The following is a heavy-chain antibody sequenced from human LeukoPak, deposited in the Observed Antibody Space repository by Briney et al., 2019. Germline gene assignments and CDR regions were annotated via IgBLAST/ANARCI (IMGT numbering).Heavy chain of an antibody. CDR3: AKEWGPRYCSSTSCWGHYYYGMDV. Sequence: GGSLRLSCAASGFTFSSYGMHWVRQAPGKGLEWVAVISYDGNNKYYADSVKGRFTISRDNPKNTLYLQMNSLRAEDTAVYYCAKEWGPRYCSSTSCWGHYYYGMDVWGQGTTVTVSS. V-gene: IGHV3-30*18. CDR1: GFTFSSYG. J-gene: IGHJ6*02. D-gene: IGHD2-2*01. CDR2: ISYDGNNK.